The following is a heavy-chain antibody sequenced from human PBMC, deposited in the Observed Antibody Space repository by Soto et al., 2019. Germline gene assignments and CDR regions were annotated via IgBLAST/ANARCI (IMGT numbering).Heavy chain of an antibody. D-gene: IGHD2-21*02. CDR2: IIPLLGVP. CDR1: GGTFSTYT. J-gene: IGHJ6*02. Sequence: QVQLVQSGAEVKKPGSSVKVSCKTSGGTFSTYTITWVRQAPGQGLEWMGRIIPLLGVPNNAQKFQGRVTITADKTTSTAYMELRSLRSEDTAVYYCARGSPYCGPDRSKTHYYYGMDVWGQGTTVTVSS. V-gene: IGHV1-69*02. CDR3: ARGSPYCGPDRSKTHYYYGMDV.